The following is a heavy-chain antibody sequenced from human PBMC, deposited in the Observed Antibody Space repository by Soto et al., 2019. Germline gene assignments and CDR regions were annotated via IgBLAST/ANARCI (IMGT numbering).Heavy chain of an antibody. CDR2: ISGSGGST. CDR1: GFTFSSYA. CDR3: AKEYDSSGYYTDY. D-gene: IGHD3-22*01. Sequence: GGSLRLSCAASGFTFSSYAMTWVRQAPGKGLEWVSVISGSGGSTYFADSVKGRFTISRDNSKNTLYLQMSSLRAEDTALYYCAKEYDSSGYYTDYWGQGTLVTAPQ. J-gene: IGHJ4*02. V-gene: IGHV3-23*01.